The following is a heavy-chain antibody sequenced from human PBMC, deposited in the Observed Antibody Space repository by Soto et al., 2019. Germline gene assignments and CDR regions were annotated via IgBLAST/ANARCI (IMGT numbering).Heavy chain of an antibody. CDR1: GGSISSGGYY. V-gene: IGHV4-31*03. J-gene: IGHJ4*02. D-gene: IGHD2-2*01. CDR2: IYYSGST. CDR3: ARGALGYCSITSCYRPPFDD. Sequence: QVQLQESGPGLVKPSQTLSLTCTVSGGSISSGGYYWSWIRQHPGKSLDWIGYIYYSGSTYDNPSLKSRVTISLYTSTNQFSLKLRSVTAADTAVYYCARGALGYCSITSCYRPPFDDWGQGTLVTVSS.